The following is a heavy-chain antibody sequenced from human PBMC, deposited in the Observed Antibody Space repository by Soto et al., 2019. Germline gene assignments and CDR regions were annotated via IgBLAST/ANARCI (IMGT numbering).Heavy chain of an antibody. D-gene: IGHD3-9*01. Sequence: GASVKVSCKASGYTFTSYGISWVRQAPGQGLEWMGWISAYNGNTNYAQKLQGRVTMTTDTSTSTAYMELRTLRSDDTAVYYCARMVPLTYYDILTGYHKTPHPIHYRGQGTLLTLSS. CDR2: ISAYNGNT. V-gene: IGHV1-18*01. CDR3: ARMVPLTYYDILTGYHKTPHPIHY. J-gene: IGHJ4*02. CDR1: GYTFTSYG.